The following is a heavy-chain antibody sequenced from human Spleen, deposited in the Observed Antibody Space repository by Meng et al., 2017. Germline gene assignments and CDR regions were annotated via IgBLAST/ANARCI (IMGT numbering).Heavy chain of an antibody. CDR2: INPNRGGI. D-gene: IGHD3-22*01. CDR3: ARAGDSSGPIEY. V-gene: IGHV1-2*06. Sequence: ASVKVSCKASGHTFTSYGVTWVRQAPGQGLEWMGRINPNRGGINYAQKFQGRVTMARDTSISTVYMELSSLRSDDTAVYYCARAGDSSGPIEYWGQGTLVTVSS. CDR1: GHTFTSYG. J-gene: IGHJ4*02.